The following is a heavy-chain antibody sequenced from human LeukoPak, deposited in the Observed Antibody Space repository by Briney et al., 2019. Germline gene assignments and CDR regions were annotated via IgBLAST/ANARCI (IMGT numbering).Heavy chain of an antibody. V-gene: IGHV3-33*01. J-gene: IGHJ6*03. CDR1: GFTFSSYG. CDR2: IWYDGSNK. D-gene: IGHD1-7*01. CDR3: ARVSSGITGTNYYYYYMDV. Sequence: GRSLRLSCAASGFTFSSYGMHWVRQAPGKGLEWVAVIWYDGSNKYYADSVKGRFTISRDNSKNTLYLQMNSLRAEDTAVYYCARVSSGITGTNYYYYYMDVWGKGTTVTVSS.